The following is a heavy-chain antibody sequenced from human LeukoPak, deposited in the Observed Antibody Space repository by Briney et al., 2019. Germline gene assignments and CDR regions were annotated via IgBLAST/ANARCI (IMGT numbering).Heavy chain of an antibody. D-gene: IGHD2-2*01. Sequence: SETLSLTCAVYGGSFSGYYWSWIRQPPGKGLEWIGEINHSGSTNYNPSLKSRVTMSVDTSKNQFSLKLSSVTAADTAVYYCARSALIYCSSTSCHPPDYWGQGTLVTVSS. CDR3: ARSALIYCSSTSCHPPDY. J-gene: IGHJ4*02. CDR2: INHSGST. CDR1: GGSFSGYY. V-gene: IGHV4-34*01.